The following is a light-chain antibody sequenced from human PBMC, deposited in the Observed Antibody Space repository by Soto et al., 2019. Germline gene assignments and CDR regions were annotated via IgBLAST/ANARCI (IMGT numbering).Light chain of an antibody. Sequence: QAVVTQETSLTVAPGGTVSLTCASSTGAVTSGHRAYWFQQRPGQAPITLIYDTYKKHPWTPARFFGSLLGGKAALTLSGAXPXDEADYYCLLSYSGAWVFGGGTKLTVL. V-gene: IGLV7-46*01. J-gene: IGLJ3*02. CDR2: DTY. CDR1: TGAVTSGHR. CDR3: LLSYSGAWV.